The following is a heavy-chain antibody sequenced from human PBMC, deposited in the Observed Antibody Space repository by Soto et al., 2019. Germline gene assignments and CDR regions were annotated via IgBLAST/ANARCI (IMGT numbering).Heavy chain of an antibody. CDR1: GGSVSSGSYY. J-gene: IGHJ5*02. D-gene: IGHD3-22*01. V-gene: IGHV4-61*01. CDR2: IYYSGST. Sequence: SETLSLTCTVSGGSVSSGSYYWSWIRQPPGKGLEWIGYIYYSGSTNYNPPLKSRVTISVDTSKNQFSLKLSSVTAADTAVYYCARSTYYYDSSGYYQNWFDPWGQGTLVTVSS. CDR3: ARSTYYYDSSGYYQNWFDP.